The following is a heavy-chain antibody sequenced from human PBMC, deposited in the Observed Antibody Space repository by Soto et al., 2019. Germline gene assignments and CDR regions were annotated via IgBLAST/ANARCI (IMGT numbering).Heavy chain of an antibody. V-gene: IGHV4-4*07. D-gene: IGHD5-12*01. CDR2: INTSGST. Sequence: SETLSLTCPVSGGAISGYYWSWIRQPAGKGLGWIGRINTSGSTNYNPSLKIRVTMSVXXXXXXFXLQLXXXTAADTAMYYCASGRGSKRSGGHGTLVTVSS. CDR3: ASGRGSKRS. J-gene: IGHJ4*01. CDR1: GGAISGYY.